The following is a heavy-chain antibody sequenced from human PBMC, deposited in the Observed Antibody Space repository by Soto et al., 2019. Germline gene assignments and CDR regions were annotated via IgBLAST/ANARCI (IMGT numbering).Heavy chain of an antibody. V-gene: IGHV4-4*02. CDR3: AGERGSIKLRGPFDI. CDR1: NGSISSNNW. J-gene: IGHJ3*02. D-gene: IGHD3-10*01. CDR2: IYHGGST. Sequence: QVQLQESGPGLVNPSGTLSLTCTVTNGSISSNNWWSWVRQSPGKGLEWIGEIYHGGSTNFNPSLMSRVTISLDTSRNQFSLRLRSVTAADTAVYYCAGERGSIKLRGPFDIWSQGTLVTVSS.